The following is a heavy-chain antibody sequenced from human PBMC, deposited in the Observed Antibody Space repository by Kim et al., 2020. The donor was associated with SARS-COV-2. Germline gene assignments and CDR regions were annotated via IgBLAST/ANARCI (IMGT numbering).Heavy chain of an antibody. CDR1: GGSISSGGYY. V-gene: IGHV4-31*03. CDR3: ARAPITMIVVVNAFDI. Sequence: SETLSLTCTVSGGSISSGGYYWSWIRQHPGKGLEWIGYIYYSGSTYYNPSLKSRVTISVDTSKNQFSLKLSSVTAADTAVYYCARAPITMIVVVNAFDIWGQGTMVTVSS. D-gene: IGHD3-22*01. J-gene: IGHJ3*02. CDR2: IYYSGST.